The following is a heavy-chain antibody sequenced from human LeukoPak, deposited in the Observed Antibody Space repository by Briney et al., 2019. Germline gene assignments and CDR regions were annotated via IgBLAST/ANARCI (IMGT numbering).Heavy chain of an antibody. D-gene: IGHD5-24*01. CDR1: GFTFSNYS. CDR3: AKDGLPGGYNQDYFDY. J-gene: IGHJ4*02. V-gene: IGHV3-48*04. CDR2: ISSSSSTI. Sequence: PGGSLRLSCAASGFTFSNYSMNWVRQAPGKGLEWVSYISSSSSTIYYADSVKGRFTISRDNAKNSLYLQMNSLRAEDTAVYYCAKDGLPGGYNQDYFDYWGQGTLVTVSS.